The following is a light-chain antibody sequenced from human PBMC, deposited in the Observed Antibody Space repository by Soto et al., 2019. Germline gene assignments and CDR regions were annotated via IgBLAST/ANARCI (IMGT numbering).Light chain of an antibody. Sequence: QPVLNQAPSAYGSHRQSVPISCTETSSDVGGYNYVSWYQQHPGKAPKLMIYEVSKRPSGVPDRFSGSKSGNTASLTVSGLQAEDEADYYCSSYAGSNNYVFGTGTKVTVL. J-gene: IGLJ1*01. CDR3: SSYAGSNNYV. CDR2: EVS. V-gene: IGLV2-8*01. CDR1: SSDVGGYNY.